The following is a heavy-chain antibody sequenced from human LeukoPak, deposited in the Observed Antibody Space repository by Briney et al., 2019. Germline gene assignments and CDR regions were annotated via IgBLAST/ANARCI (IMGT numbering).Heavy chain of an antibody. CDR2: ISYDGSNK. CDR3: ARENAALVGFDY. D-gene: IGHD2-15*01. V-gene: IGHV3-30*04. Sequence: GGSLRLSCAASGFTFSSYAMHWVRQAPGKGLEWVAVISYDGSNKYYADSVKGRFTISRNNSKNTLYLQMNSLRAEDTAVHYCARENAALVGFDYWGQGTLVTVSS. J-gene: IGHJ4*02. CDR1: GFTFSSYA.